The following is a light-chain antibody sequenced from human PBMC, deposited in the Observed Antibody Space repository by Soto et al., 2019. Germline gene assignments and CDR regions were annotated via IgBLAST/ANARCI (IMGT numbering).Light chain of an antibody. V-gene: IGLV2-8*01. J-gene: IGLJ2*01. CDR2: EVN. CDR3: SSYAGSYTVV. Sequence: QSVLTQPPSASGSPGQSVTISCTGTSSDVGGYNYVSWYQQHPGKAPKLMIYEVNKRPSGVPDRFSGSKSGNTASLTVSGLQSDDEADYYCSSYAGSYTVVFGGGTQLTVL. CDR1: SSDVGGYNY.